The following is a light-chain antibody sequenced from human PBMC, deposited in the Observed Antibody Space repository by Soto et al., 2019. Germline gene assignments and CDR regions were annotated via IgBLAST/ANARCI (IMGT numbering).Light chain of an antibody. V-gene: IGLV2-23*02. CDR1: SGDIGTYNL. CDR2: EVN. J-gene: IGLJ1*01. CDR3: CSFAGSGTGV. Sequence: QSALTQPASVSGSPGQSIAIACTGTSGDIGTYNLVSWYQQHPGKAPKLMISEVNKRPSGVSDRFSGSKSGDTASLTISGLRTEDEADYYCCSFAGSGTGVFGTGTXVTVL.